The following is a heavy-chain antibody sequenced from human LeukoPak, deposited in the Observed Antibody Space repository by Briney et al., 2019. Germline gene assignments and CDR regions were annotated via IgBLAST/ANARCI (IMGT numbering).Heavy chain of an antibody. J-gene: IGHJ4*02. CDR3: ARQTYYYGSGTYYYYFDY. D-gene: IGHD3-10*01. CDR1: GFTFSNYD. Sequence: GGSLRLSCAASGFTFSNYDMHWVRQGPGKGLEWVTVIWSDATNKYYADSVKGRFTISRDNSTNTLYLQMNSLRAEDTAVYFCARQTYYYGSGTYYYYFDYWGQGTLVTVSS. CDR2: IWSDATNK. V-gene: IGHV3-33*01.